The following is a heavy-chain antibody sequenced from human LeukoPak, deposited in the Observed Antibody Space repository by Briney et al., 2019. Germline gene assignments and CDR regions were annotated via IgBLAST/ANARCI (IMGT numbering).Heavy chain of an antibody. D-gene: IGHD2-15*01. CDR1: GFTFSSYA. J-gene: IGHJ4*02. CDR2: ISGSGGST. V-gene: IGHV3-23*01. CDR3: AKALVSAPVDC. Sequence: PGGSLRLSCVASGFTFSSYAMTWVRQAPGKGLEWVSGISGSGGSTYYADSVKGRFTFSRDNSKNTLYLQMNSLRAEDTAVYYCAKALVSAPVDCWGQGTLVTVSS.